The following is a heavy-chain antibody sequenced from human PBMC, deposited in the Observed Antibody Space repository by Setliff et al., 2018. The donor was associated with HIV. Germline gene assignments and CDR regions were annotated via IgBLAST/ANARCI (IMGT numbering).Heavy chain of an antibody. V-gene: IGHV4-39*07. J-gene: IGHJ4*02. D-gene: IGHD4-4*01. CDR3: AREGTTVTLDY. Sequence: PSETLSLTCTVSGGSISSSSYYWGWIRQPPGKGLEWIGSIYHSGSTYYNPSLKSRVTISVDTSKNQFSLKLSSVTAADTAVYYCAREGTTVTLDYWGQGTLVTVSS. CDR2: IYHSGST. CDR1: GGSISSSSYY.